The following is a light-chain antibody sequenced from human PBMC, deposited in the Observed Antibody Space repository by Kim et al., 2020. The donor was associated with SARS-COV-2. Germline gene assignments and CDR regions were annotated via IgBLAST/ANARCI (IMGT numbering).Light chain of an antibody. CDR1: SSDVGGYNY. CDR2: DVS. Sequence: QSALTQPRSVPGSPGQSVTISCTGTSSDVGGYNYVSWYQQHPGKAPKLMIYDVSKRPSGVPDRFSGSKSGNTASLTISGLQAEDEADYYCCSYAGSYTFVVFGGGTQLTVL. J-gene: IGLJ2*01. CDR3: CSYAGSYTFVV. V-gene: IGLV2-11*01.